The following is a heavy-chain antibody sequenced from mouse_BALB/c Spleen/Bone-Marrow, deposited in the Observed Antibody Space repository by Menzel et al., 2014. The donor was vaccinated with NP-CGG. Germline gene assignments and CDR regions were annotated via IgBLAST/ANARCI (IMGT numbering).Heavy chain of an antibody. CDR3: ANYYYGSSLFAY. J-gene: IGHJ3*01. V-gene: IGHV14-3*02. CDR1: GFNIKDTY. D-gene: IGHD1-1*01. Sequence: VQLKQSGAELVKPGASVKLSCTASGFNIKDTYMHWVKQRPEQGLEWIGRIDPANGNTKCDPKFQGKATITADTSSNTAYLQLSSLTSEDTAVYYCANYYYGSSLFAYWGQGTLVTVSA. CDR2: IDPANGNT.